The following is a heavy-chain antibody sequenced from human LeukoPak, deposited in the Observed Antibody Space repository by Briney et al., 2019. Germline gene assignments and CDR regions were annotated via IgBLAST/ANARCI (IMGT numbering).Heavy chain of an antibody. J-gene: IGHJ5*02. CDR2: IYYSGST. CDR3: ARVRMYRDIVVVPAAINWFDP. D-gene: IGHD2-2*01. Sequence: PSETLSLTCTVSGGSISSSSYYWGWIRQPPGKGLEWIGSIYYSGSTYYNPSLKSRVTISVDTSKNQFSLKLSSVTAADTAVYYCARVRMYRDIVVVPAAINWFDPWGQGTLVTVSS. V-gene: IGHV4-39*07. CDR1: GGSISSSSYY.